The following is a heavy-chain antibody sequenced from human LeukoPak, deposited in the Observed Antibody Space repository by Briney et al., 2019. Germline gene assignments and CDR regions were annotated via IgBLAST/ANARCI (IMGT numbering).Heavy chain of an antibody. V-gene: IGHV3-7*01. CDR2: IKQDGSEK. Sequence: GGSLRLSCAASGFTFSSYWMSWVRQAPGKGLEWVADIKQDGSEKYYVDSVKGRFTISRDNAKNSLYLQMNSLRAEDTAVYYCARESRLTVTTGSGAFDIWGQGTMVTVSS. D-gene: IGHD4-17*01. J-gene: IGHJ3*02. CDR1: GFTFSSYW. CDR3: ARESRLTVTTGSGAFDI.